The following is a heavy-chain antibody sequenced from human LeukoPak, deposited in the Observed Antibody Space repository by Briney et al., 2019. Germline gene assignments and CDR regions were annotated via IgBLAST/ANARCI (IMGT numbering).Heavy chain of an antibody. CDR2: IIPIFGTA. CDR1: GGTFSIYA. J-gene: IGHJ3*02. V-gene: IGHV1-69*05. CDR3: ARALQSLGAFDI. Sequence: GASVKVSCKASGGTFSIYAISWVRQAPGQGLEWMGGIIPIFGTANYAQKFQGRVTITTDESTSTAYMELSSLRSEDTAVYYCARALQSLGAFDIWGQGTMVTVSS. D-gene: IGHD5-24*01.